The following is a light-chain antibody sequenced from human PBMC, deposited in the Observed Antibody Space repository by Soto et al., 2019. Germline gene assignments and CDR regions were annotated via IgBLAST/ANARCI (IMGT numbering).Light chain of an antibody. CDR2: DVT. Sequence: QSALTQPRSVSGAPGQTVTISCTGTSSDVGGDNYVSWYQQHPGKAPKLMIYDVTKRPSGVPDRFSGSKSGTTASLTISGLQAEDEADYYCWSYAGSHSCLVFGAGTKLTVL. CDR1: SSDVGGDNY. CDR3: WSYAGSHSCLV. V-gene: IGLV2-11*01. J-gene: IGLJ2*01.